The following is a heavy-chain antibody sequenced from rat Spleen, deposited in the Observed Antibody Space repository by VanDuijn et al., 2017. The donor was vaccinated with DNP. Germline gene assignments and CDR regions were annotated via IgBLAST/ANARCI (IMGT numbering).Heavy chain of an antibody. D-gene: IGHD2-1*01. CDR1: GFSLTSYG. CDR2: ISSGGST. Sequence: QVQLKESGPGLVQPSQTLSLTCTVSGFSLTSYGVSWVRQPPGKGLEWIAAISSGGSTYYNSALKSRLSISRDTSKSQVFLKMNSLQTDDTGTYYCARDRVSSIPFAYWGQGVMVSVSS. CDR3: ARDRVSSIPFAY. J-gene: IGHJ2*01. V-gene: IGHV2S12*01.